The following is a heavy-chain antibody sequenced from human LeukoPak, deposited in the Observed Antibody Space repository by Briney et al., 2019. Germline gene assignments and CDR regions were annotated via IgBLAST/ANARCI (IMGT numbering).Heavy chain of an antibody. CDR2: IYYSGST. CDR3: ARGQRYSSSWYVGFQH. CDR1: GGSISSSSYY. Sequence: PSETLSLTCTVSGGSISSSSYYWGWIRQPPGKGLEWIGSIYYSGSTYYNPSLKSRVTISVDTSKNQFSLKLSSVTAADTAVYYCARGQRYSSSWYVGFQHWGQGTLVTVSS. V-gene: IGHV4-39*01. D-gene: IGHD6-13*01. J-gene: IGHJ1*01.